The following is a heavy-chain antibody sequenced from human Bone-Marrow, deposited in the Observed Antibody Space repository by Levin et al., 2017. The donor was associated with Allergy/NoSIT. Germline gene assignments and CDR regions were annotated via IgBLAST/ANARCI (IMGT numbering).Heavy chain of an antibody. CDR2: IYSGDNA. D-gene: IGHD2/OR15-2a*01. J-gene: IGHJ4*02. Sequence: GESLKISCAASGFTVGTNYMTWIRQAPNMGLEWVSTIYSGDNAFYADSVKGRFSISRDKSKNTVDLQMNSLRVDDTAVYYCAGTSSEYFGHFNYWGQGTPVAVSS. V-gene: IGHV3-53*01. CDR1: GFTVGTNY. CDR3: AGTSSEYFGHFNY.